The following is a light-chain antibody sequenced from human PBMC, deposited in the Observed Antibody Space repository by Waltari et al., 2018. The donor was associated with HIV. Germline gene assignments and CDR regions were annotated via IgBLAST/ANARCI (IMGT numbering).Light chain of an antibody. CDR2: EKN. J-gene: IGLJ1*01. V-gene: IGLV1-51*01. CDR3: GTWDSSLTAGV. CDR1: SPNIGNNY. Sequence: QSVLTQPPSVSAAPGQKVTISCSGRSPNIGNNYVSWYQQPPGTAPKLLIYEKNRRPSGIPDRFAGTKAGTSATRVSAGLQTGDEADYYCGTWDSSLTAGVFGTGTKVTVL.